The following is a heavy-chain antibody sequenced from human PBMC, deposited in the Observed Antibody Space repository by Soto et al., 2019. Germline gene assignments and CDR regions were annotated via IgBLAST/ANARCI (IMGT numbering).Heavy chain of an antibody. D-gene: IGHD2-21*01. V-gene: IGHV4-39*01. CDR1: GGSISSSSYY. J-gene: IGHJ6*03. CDR3: ARQTASIHIYYYYMDV. Sequence: SETLSLTCTVSGGSISSSSYYWGWIRQPPGKGLEWIGSIYYSGSTYYNPSLKSRVTISVDTSKNQFSLKLSSVTAADTAVYYCARQTASIHIYYYYMDVWGKGTTVTVSS. CDR2: IYYSGST.